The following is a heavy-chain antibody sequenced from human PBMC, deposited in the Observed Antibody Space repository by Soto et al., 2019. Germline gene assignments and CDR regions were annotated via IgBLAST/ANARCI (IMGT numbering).Heavy chain of an antibody. CDR3: ARQSIQLWPQGAFDI. CDR2: IYYSGST. J-gene: IGHJ3*02. Sequence: QLQLQESGPGLVKPSETLSLTCTVSGGSISSSSYYWGWIRQPPGKGRQWIGSIYYSGSTFYNPSLKSRVTISVDTSKNQFSLKLSSVTAADTAVYYCARQSIQLWPQGAFDIWGQGTMVTVSS. V-gene: IGHV4-39*01. D-gene: IGHD5-18*01. CDR1: GGSISSSSYY.